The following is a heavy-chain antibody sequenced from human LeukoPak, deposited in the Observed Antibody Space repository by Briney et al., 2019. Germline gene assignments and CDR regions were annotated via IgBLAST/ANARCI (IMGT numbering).Heavy chain of an antibody. CDR3: AKSYQGYCFDH. Sequence: GGSLRLSCAASGFMFRDAAMTWVRQAPGKGLEWVSVIGGSGPSTYYADSVKGRFTISRDNSKNTLYLQMDSLRAEDTAVYYCAKSYQGYCFDHWGQGTLVTVSS. V-gene: IGHV3-23*01. CDR2: IGGSGPST. J-gene: IGHJ4*02. D-gene: IGHD3-22*01. CDR1: GFMFRDAA.